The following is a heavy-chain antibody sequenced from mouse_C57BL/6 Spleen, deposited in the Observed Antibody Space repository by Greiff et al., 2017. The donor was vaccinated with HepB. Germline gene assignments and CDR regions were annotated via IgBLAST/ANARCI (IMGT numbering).Heavy chain of an antibody. CDR1: GYTFTDYN. Sequence: EVQLQQSGPELVKPGASVKMSCKASGYTFTDYNMHWVKQSHGKSLEWIGYINPNNGGTSYNQKFKGKATLTVTKSSSTAYMELRSLTSEDSAVYYGAREGRQLRPPYAMDYWGQGTSVTVSS. CDR3: AREGRQLRPPYAMDY. V-gene: IGHV1-22*01. J-gene: IGHJ4*01. CDR2: INPNNGGT. D-gene: IGHD3-2*02.